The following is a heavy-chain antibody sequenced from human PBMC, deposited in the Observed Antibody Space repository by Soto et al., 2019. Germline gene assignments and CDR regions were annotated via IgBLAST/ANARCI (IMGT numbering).Heavy chain of an antibody. CDR1: GYSFTSYW. V-gene: IGHV5-51*01. CDR2: IYPGDFDT. J-gene: IGHJ6*02. CDR3: ARQGITGTTLRYGMDV. D-gene: IGHD1-7*01. Sequence: GESLKISCKGSGYSFTSYWIGWVRQMPGKGLEWMGIIYPGDFDTRYSPSFQGQVTISVDKSISTAYLQWSSLKASDTAMYYCARQGITGTTLRYGMDVWGQGTTVTVSS.